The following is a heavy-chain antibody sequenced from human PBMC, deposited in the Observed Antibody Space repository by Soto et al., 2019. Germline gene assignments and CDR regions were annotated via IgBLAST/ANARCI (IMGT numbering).Heavy chain of an antibody. V-gene: IGHV3-33*01. D-gene: IGHD2-2*01. Sequence: QVQLVESGGGVVQPGRSLRLSCAASGSTFSSYGMHWLRQPPGKGLEWVAVMWYDGVNKDYADSVKGRFTVSRDNSKKTVYLQMNSLRVEDTAVYYCARDATPFSSSRESWFDPWGQGTLVTVSS. CDR3: ARDATPFSSSRESWFDP. CDR2: MWYDGVNK. CDR1: GSTFSSYG. J-gene: IGHJ5*02.